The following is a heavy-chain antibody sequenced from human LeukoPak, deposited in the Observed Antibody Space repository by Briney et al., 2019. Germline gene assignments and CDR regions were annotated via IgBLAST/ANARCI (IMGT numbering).Heavy chain of an antibody. J-gene: IGHJ6*03. CDR1: GFTFSSYE. Sequence: GGSLRLSCAASGFTFSSYEMNWVRQAPGKGLEWVSYISSSGSTIYYADSVKGRFTISRDNAKNSLYLQMNSLRAEDTAVYYCAAKGPYGDYVHYYYMDVWGKGTTVTISS. V-gene: IGHV3-48*03. CDR3: AAKGPYGDYVHYYYMDV. D-gene: IGHD4-17*01. CDR2: ISSSGSTI.